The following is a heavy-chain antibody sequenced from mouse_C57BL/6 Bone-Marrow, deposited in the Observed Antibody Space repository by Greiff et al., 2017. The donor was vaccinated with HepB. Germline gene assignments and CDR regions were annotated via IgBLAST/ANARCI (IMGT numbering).Heavy chain of an antibody. CDR1: GYAFTHYL. D-gene: IGHD2-1*01. CDR2: INPGSGGT. J-gene: IGHJ2*01. V-gene: IGHV1-54*01. CDR3: ARRERCNFLDY. Sequence: QVQLQQSGAELVRPGTSVKVSCKASGYAFTHYLIAWVKQRPGQGLEWIGVINPGSGGTNYNEKFKGKATLTADKSSSTAYMQLSSLTSEDSAVYFCARRERCNFLDYWGQGTTLTVSS.